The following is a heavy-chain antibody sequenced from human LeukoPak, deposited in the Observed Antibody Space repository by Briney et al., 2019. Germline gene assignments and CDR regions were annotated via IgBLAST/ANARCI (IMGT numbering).Heavy chain of an antibody. CDR2: IKQDGSEK. V-gene: IGHV3-7*01. CDR1: GFTFSSYW. J-gene: IGHJ3*02. Sequence: GGSLRLSCAASGFTFSSYWMSWVRQAPGKGLGWVANIKQDGSEKYYVDSVKGRFTISRDNAKNSLYLQMNSLRAEDTAVYYCARVKGGWLPDDAFDIWGQGTMVTVSS. D-gene: IGHD5-24*01. CDR3: ARVKGGWLPDDAFDI.